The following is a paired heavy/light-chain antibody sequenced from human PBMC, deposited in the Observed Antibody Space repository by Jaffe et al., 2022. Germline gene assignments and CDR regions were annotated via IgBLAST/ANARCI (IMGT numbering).Light chain of an antibody. V-gene: IGKV2-29*01. Sequence: EIVLTQTPLSLSVTPGQSASISCKSSQSLVFKKGKTFVYWFLQKPGQPPQVLIYGAFSRFSGVSQRFSGSGSGSDFTLTISRVEADDVGLYYCAQGINFRTFGQGTRLELK. CDR2: GAF. CDR1: QSLVFKKGKTF. CDR3: AQGINFRT. J-gene: IGKJ2*01.
Heavy chain of an antibody. J-gene: IGHJ4*02. D-gene: IGHD2-21*01. Sequence: QITLKESGPTLVKPTQTLTLTCSFSGFSLNTYGVGVGWIRQPPGKALECLALIYWNDSKEYSPTLKSRITITKDTSKNQVILTMTNMDPVDTATYYCAHEDRYVGVMAGPYFDSWGQGTLVTVSS. CDR2: IYWNDSK. CDR1: GFSLNTYGVG. V-gene: IGHV2-5*01. CDR3: AHEDRYVGVMAGPYFDS.